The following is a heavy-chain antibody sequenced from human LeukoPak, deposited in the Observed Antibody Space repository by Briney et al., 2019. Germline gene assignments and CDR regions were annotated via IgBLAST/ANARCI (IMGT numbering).Heavy chain of an antibody. J-gene: IGHJ4*02. Sequence: PSETLSLTCAVYGGSFSGYYWSWTRQPPGKGLEWIGEINHSGSTNYNPSLKSRVTISVDTSKNQFSLKLSSVTAADTAVYYCARCDRSSSSWTYWGQGTLVTVSS. CDR2: INHSGST. V-gene: IGHV4-34*01. CDR3: ARCDRSSSSWTY. D-gene: IGHD6-13*01. CDR1: GGSFSGYY.